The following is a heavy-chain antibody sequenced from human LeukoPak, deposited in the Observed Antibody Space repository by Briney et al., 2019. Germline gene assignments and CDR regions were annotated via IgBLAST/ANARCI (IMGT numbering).Heavy chain of an antibody. CDR3: ARVAVAAFDY. CDR2: ISSSSRHI. Sequence: GVSLRLSCAASGFTFSSYSMNWVRQAQGKGREWVSSISSSSRHIYYADSVKGRFTISRDNAKNSLYLQMNSLRAEDTAVYYCARVAVAAFDYWGQGTLVTVSS. CDR1: GFTFSSYS. J-gene: IGHJ4*02. D-gene: IGHD6-19*01. V-gene: IGHV3-21*01.